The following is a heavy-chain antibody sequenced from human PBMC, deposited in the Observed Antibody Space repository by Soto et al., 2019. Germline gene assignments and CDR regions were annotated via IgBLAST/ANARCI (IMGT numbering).Heavy chain of an antibody. CDR2: ISGSADNT. V-gene: IGHV3-23*01. J-gene: IGHJ4*02. Sequence: GSLRLSCAAFGFTFSSYGMSWVRQAPDNGLEWVSPISGSADNTYYADSVEGRFTISRDNCKNTLYLQMNSLRAEDTAVSYCAKAPPDSSSWYWFDYWGQGTLGTVCS. CDR3: AKAPPDSSSWYWFDY. CDR1: GFTFSSYG. D-gene: IGHD6-13*01.